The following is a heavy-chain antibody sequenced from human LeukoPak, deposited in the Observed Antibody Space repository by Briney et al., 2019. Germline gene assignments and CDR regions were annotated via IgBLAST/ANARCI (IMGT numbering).Heavy chain of an antibody. D-gene: IGHD1-26*01. J-gene: IGHJ4*02. Sequence: SETLSLTCAVYGGSFSGYYWSWIRQPPGKGLEWIGEINHSGSTNYNPSFKSRVTISVDTSKNQFSLKLSSVTAADTAVYYCASRIVGATLFYWGQGTLVTVSS. V-gene: IGHV4-34*01. CDR3: ASRIVGATLFY. CDR2: INHSGST. CDR1: GGSFSGYY.